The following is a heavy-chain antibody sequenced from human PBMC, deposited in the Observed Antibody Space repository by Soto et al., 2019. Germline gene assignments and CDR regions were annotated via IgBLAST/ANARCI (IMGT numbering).Heavy chain of an antibody. D-gene: IGHD6-19*01. V-gene: IGHV3-30*18. CDR1: GVTVRSYG. Sequence: PSWCLRLACAASGVTVRSYGMHGFRKAPGKGLEWVAVISYDGSNEYYADSVKGRFTVSRDNSKNTLYLQMNSLRAEDTAVYYCAKAARSGWYWFDPWGQGTLVNVSS. J-gene: IGHJ5*02. CDR2: ISYDGSNE. CDR3: AKAARSGWYWFDP.